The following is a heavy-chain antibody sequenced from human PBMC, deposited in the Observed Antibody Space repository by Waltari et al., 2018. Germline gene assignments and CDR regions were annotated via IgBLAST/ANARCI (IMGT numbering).Heavy chain of an antibody. CDR1: GFSVGNYG. CDR2: ISGSDDST. J-gene: IGHJ4*02. CDR3: VKEIVGVSWTGD. D-gene: IGHD1-26*01. Sequence: EVQLVESGGDLVQPGGSLRLSCAASGFSVGNYGMSWARQAPGKGLEWVSTISGSDDSTHYADSVKGRFTISRDNSKNTLYLQMSSLRAEDTALYYCVKEIVGVSWTGDWGQGARVTVSS. V-gene: IGHV3-23*04.